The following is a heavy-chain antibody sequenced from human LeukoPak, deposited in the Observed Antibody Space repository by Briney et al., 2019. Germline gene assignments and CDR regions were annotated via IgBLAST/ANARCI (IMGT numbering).Heavy chain of an antibody. CDR1: GYTFTEYY. Sequence: ASVTVSCKASGYTFTEYYMHWVRQAPGQGLEWMGWINPNSGGTNYAQKFQGRVTMTRDTSISTAYMELNRLRADDTALYYCARGEGYSGSYRADYWGQGTLVTVSS. J-gene: IGHJ4*02. CDR2: INPNSGGT. V-gene: IGHV1-2*02. D-gene: IGHD1-26*01. CDR3: ARGEGYSGSYRADY.